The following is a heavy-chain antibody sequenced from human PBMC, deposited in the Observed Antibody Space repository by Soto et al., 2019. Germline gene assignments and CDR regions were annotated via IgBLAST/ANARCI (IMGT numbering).Heavy chain of an antibody. Sequence: SEILSLTCTVSGGSISSYYWSWIRQPPGKGLEWIGYIYYSGSTKYNPSLESRVSLSIDTSKNQISLKLSSVTAADTAIYYCARGAGGNFDYWGQGTLVTVSS. J-gene: IGHJ4*02. D-gene: IGHD3-16*01. CDR2: IYYSGST. CDR3: ARGAGGNFDY. V-gene: IGHV4-59*01. CDR1: GGSISSYY.